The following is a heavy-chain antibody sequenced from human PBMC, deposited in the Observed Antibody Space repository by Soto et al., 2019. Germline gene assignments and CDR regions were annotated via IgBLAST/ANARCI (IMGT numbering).Heavy chain of an antibody. CDR2: IKQDGNEK. V-gene: IGHV3-7*01. Sequence: EVQLVESGGGLVQPGGSLRLSCAASGFTFSSYWMSWVRQAPGKGLEWVANIKQDGNEKYYVDSVKGRFTISRDNAKNSLYLQMNSLRAEDTAVYYCVGYGDYLRYYCDYWGQGTLLTVSS. J-gene: IGHJ4*02. CDR1: GFTFSSYW. D-gene: IGHD4-17*01. CDR3: VGYGDYLRYYCDY.